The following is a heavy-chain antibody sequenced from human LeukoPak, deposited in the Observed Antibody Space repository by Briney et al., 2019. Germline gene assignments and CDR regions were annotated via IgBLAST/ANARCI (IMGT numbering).Heavy chain of an antibody. CDR3: ARDQNNYYGDYSFDY. D-gene: IGHD4-17*01. Sequence: PGGSLRLSCTASGFTFSSYVMHWVRQAPGKGLEWVAVISYDGSNKYYADSVKGRFTISRDNSKNTLYLQMNSLRAEDTAVYYCARDQNNYYGDYSFDYWGQGTLVTVSS. CDR1: GFTFSSYV. J-gene: IGHJ4*02. V-gene: IGHV3-30-3*01. CDR2: ISYDGSNK.